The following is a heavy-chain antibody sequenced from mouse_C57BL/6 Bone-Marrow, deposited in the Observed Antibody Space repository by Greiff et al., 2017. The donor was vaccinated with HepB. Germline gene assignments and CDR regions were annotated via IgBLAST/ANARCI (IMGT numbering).Heavy chain of an antibody. CDR3: ARGGYYYPFAY. J-gene: IGHJ3*01. Sequence: DVQLQESGGGLVKPGGSLKLSCAASGFTFSDYGMHWVRQAPEKGLEWVAYISSGSSTIYYADTVKGRFTISRDNAKNTLFLQMTSLRSEDTAMYYCARGGYYYPFAYWGQGTLVTVSA. D-gene: IGHD1-1*01. CDR1: GFTFSDYG. V-gene: IGHV5-17*01. CDR2: ISSGSSTI.